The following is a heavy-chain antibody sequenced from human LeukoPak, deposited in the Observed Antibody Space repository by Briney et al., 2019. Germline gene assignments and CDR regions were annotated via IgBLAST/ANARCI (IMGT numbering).Heavy chain of an antibody. D-gene: IGHD6-13*01. J-gene: IGHJ3*02. CDR2: IYPGDSDT. CDR3: ARHKTEAAAGTKVDAFDI. V-gene: IGHV5-51*01. CDR1: GYSFTSYW. Sequence: GESLKIPCKGSGYSFTSYWIGWVRQMPGKGLEWMGMIYPGDSDTRYSPSFQGQVTISADKSISTAYLQWCSLKASDTAMYYCARHKTEAAAGTKVDAFDIWGQGTMVTVSS.